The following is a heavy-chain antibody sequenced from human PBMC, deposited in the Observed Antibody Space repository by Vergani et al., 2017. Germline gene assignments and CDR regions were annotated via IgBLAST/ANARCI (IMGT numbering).Heavy chain of an antibody. CDR2: IYSTGST. CDR3: ARMGGYDEGDAFRIGYFDS. CDR1: GDSISSGVYY. D-gene: IGHD3-22*01. Sequence: QVQLQESGPGLVKSSETLSLTCSVSGDSISSGVYYWNWIRQHPGKGLDWIGYIYSTGSTHHNPSLRRRINMSVDTSKDQFSLKLNSVTAADTAMYYCARMGGYDEGDAFRIGYFDSWGPGILVTVSS. V-gene: IGHV4-31*03. J-gene: IGHJ4*02.